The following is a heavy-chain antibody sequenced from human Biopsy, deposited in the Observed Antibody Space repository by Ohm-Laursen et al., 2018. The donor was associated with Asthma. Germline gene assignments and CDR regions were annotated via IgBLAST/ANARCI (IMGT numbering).Heavy chain of an antibody. V-gene: IGHV4-30-4*01. Sequence: SQTLSLTCTVSGGSMSSSSYYWSWVRQPPGKGLEWIGYIYYIGSTYYNPSLKSRVAISLDTSKSQFSLKLSSVTAADTAVYFCARRGGVRRYFDYWGQGNLVTVSS. J-gene: IGHJ4*02. CDR2: IYYIGST. CDR3: ARRGGVRRYFDY. CDR1: GGSMSSSSYY. D-gene: IGHD3-16*01.